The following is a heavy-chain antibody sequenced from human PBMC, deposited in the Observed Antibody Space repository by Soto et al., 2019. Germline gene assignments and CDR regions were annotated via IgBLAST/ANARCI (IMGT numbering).Heavy chain of an antibody. J-gene: IGHJ6*02. CDR3: ARDSRVPLTIFGVANVYGMDV. Sequence: ASGKVSCKASGYTFTSYGISWVRQAPGQGLEWMGWISAYNGNTNYAQKLQGRVAMTTDTSTSTAYMELRSLRSDDTAVYYCARDSRVPLTIFGVANVYGMDVWGQGTTVTVSS. V-gene: IGHV1-18*01. CDR2: ISAYNGNT. D-gene: IGHD3-3*01. CDR1: GYTFTSYG.